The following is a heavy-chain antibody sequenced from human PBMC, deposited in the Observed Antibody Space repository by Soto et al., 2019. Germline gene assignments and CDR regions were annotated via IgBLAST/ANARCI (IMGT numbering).Heavy chain of an antibody. CDR1: GYTFTSYA. J-gene: IGHJ5*02. CDR2: INAGNGNT. CDR3: ARAYSYRYNWFDP. D-gene: IGHD5-18*01. V-gene: IGHV1-3*01. Sequence: QVQLVQSGAEVKKPGASVKVSCKASGYTFTSYAMHWVRQAPGQRLEWMGWINAGNGNTKYSQKFQGRVTITRDTSASTAYMQLSSLRSEDTAVYYCARAYSYRYNWFDPWGQGTLVTVSS.